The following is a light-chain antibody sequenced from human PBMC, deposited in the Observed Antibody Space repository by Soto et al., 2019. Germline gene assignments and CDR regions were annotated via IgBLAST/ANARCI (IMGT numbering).Light chain of an antibody. Sequence: EIVLTQSPATLSLSPGERATLSCRASQSVSSYLAWYQQKPGQAPRLLIYDASNRATGIPARFSGSGSGTDFTLTISSLEPEDFAXYYCQQRSNWPPSTFGQGTKVEIK. CDR3: QQRSNWPPST. V-gene: IGKV3-11*01. J-gene: IGKJ1*01. CDR2: DAS. CDR1: QSVSSY.